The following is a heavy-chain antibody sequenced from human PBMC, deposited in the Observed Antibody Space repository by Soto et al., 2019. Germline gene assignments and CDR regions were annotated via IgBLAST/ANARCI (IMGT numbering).Heavy chain of an antibody. Sequence: GASVKVSCKASGGTFSSYAISWVRQAPGQGLEWMGGIIPIFGTANYAQKFQGRVTITADESTSTAYMELSSLRSEDTAVYYCAREDYGSGSSDYYYYYGMDVRGQGTTVTVSS. V-gene: IGHV1-69*13. J-gene: IGHJ6*02. CDR2: IIPIFGTA. CDR3: AREDYGSGSSDYYYYYGMDV. D-gene: IGHD3-10*01. CDR1: GGTFSSYA.